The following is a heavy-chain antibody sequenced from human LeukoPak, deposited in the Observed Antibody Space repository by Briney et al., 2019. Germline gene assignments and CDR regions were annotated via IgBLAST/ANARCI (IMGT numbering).Heavy chain of an antibody. CDR2: ISSSSSYI. CDR1: GFTFSSYS. Sequence: GGSLRLSCAASGFTFSSYSMNWVRQAPGKGLEWVSSISSSSSYIYYADSVKGRFTISRDNAKNSLYLQMNSLRAEDTAVYYCARDGYSYGYHFDYWGQGTLVTVSS. D-gene: IGHD5-18*01. J-gene: IGHJ4*02. CDR3: ARDGYSYGYHFDY. V-gene: IGHV3-21*01.